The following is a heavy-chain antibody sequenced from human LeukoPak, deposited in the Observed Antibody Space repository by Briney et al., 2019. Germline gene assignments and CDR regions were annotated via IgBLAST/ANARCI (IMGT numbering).Heavy chain of an antibody. J-gene: IGHJ4*02. Sequence: SETLSLTCAVYGGSFSGYYWSWIRQPPGKRLEWIGYINYSGSTNYNPSLKSRVTISVDTSKNQFSLKLSSVTAADTAVYYCARHRTTRYYYDSSGPRDYYFDYWGQGTLVTVSS. CDR1: GGSFSGYY. CDR2: INYSGST. D-gene: IGHD3-22*01. CDR3: ARHRTTRYYYDSSGPRDYYFDY. V-gene: IGHV4-34*01.